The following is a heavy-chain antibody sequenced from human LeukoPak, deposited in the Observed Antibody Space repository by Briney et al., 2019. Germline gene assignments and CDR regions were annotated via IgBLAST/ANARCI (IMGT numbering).Heavy chain of an antibody. J-gene: IGHJ6*04. V-gene: IGHV3-7*01. CDR3: ARDGYTTGALSDV. D-gene: IGHD2-8*02. Sequence: GGSLRLSCAASGFTFSSNWMSWVRQAPGKGLEWVANIKQDRSEKYYVDSVKGRFTISRDNAKNSLYLQMNSLRAEDTAVYYCARDGYTTGALSDVWGKGTTVTVSS. CDR1: GFTFSSNW. CDR2: IKQDRSEK.